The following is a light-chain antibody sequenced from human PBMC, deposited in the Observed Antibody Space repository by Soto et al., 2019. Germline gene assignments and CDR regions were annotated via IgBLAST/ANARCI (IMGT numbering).Light chain of an antibody. V-gene: IGLV1-44*01. CDR3: AAWDDSLYGWV. CDR1: SSNLGPDT. CDR2: SNN. J-gene: IGLJ3*02. Sequence: QSVLTQPPSASGTPGQRITISCCGSSSNLGPDTLSWYQQLPGTAPKLLIYSNNQRPSGVPDRFSGSKSGTSASLAISGLQSEDEADYYCAAWDDSLYGWVFGGGTQLTVL.